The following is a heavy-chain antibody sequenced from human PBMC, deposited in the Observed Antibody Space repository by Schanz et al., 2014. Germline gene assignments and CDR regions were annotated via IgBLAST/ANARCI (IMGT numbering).Heavy chain of an antibody. Sequence: EGQLVESGGGLVQPGGSLRLSCVVSGFTFSIYGMSWVRQAPGKGLEWVSRMIGSGSSVFYADSVKGRFTISRDNLKNTVYLQMNSLRAGDTAVYYCAKDGRLPYYGTGSDFDYWGQGTLVAVSS. CDR3: AKDGRLPYYGTGSDFDY. CDR1: GFTFSIYG. CDR2: MIGSGSSV. V-gene: IGHV3-23*04. D-gene: IGHD3-22*01. J-gene: IGHJ4*02.